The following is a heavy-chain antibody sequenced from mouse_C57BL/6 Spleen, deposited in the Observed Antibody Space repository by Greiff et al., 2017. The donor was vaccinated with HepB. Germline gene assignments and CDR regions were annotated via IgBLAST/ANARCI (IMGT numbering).Heavy chain of an antibody. CDR3: AREGNDGYCGFAD. CDR1: GYAFTNYL. D-gene: IGHD2-3*01. Sequence: VQLQQSGAELVRPGTSVKVSCKASGYAFTNYLIEWVKQRPGQGLEWIGVINPGSGGTNYNEKFKGKATLTADKSSSTAYMQLSSLTSEDSAVYFCAREGNDGYCGFADWGQGTLVTVSA. J-gene: IGHJ3*01. CDR2: INPGSGGT. V-gene: IGHV1-54*01.